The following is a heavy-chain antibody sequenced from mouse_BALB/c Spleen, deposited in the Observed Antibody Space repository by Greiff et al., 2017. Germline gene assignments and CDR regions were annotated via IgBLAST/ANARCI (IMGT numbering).Heavy chain of an antibody. CDR1: GFTFSSYA. Sequence: DVMLVESGGGLVKPGGSLKLSCAASGFTFSSYAMSWVRQSPEKRLEWVAEISSGGSYTYYPDTVTGRFTISRDNAKNTLYLEMSSLRSEDTAMYYCARDLVFPTGTPFAYWGQGTLVTVSA. D-gene: IGHD4-1*01. CDR2: ISSGGSYT. CDR3: ARDLVFPTGTPFAY. V-gene: IGHV5-9-4*01. J-gene: IGHJ3*01.